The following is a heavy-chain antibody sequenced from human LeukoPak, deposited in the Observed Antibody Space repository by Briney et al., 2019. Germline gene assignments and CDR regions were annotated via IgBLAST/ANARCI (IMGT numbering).Heavy chain of an antibody. V-gene: IGHV5-51*01. Sequence: GESLKISCKGSGYSFTSYWIGWVRQMPGKGLEWMGIIYPGDSDTRYSPSFQGQVTISADKSISTAYLQWSSLKASDTAMYYCARLPPLGSRGSGSRTIYYYYYMDVWGKGTTVTISS. J-gene: IGHJ6*03. CDR2: IYPGDSDT. CDR3: ARLPPLGSRGSGSRTIYYYYYMDV. CDR1: GYSFTSYW. D-gene: IGHD3-10*01.